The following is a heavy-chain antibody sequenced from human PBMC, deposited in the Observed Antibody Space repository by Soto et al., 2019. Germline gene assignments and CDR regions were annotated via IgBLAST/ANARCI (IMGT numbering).Heavy chain of an antibody. Sequence: QITLKESGPTLVKPTQTLTLTCTLSGFSPSSSGVGMGWIRRPPGKALEWLALIYWDDDKRYSPSLKSRLTITKDTSKNQVVLTMTNMDPVDTATYYCARHTTTDGYFDYWGQGTLVTVSS. CDR3: ARHTTTDGYFDY. V-gene: IGHV2-5*02. J-gene: IGHJ4*02. CDR1: GFSPSSSGVG. D-gene: IGHD4-17*01. CDR2: IYWDDDK.